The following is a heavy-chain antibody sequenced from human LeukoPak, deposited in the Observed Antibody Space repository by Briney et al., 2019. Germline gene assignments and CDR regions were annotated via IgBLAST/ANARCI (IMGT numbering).Heavy chain of an antibody. CDR3: ARRRAGLRRDLWFDP. J-gene: IGHJ5*02. V-gene: IGHV4-61*09. Sequence: PSETLSLTCTVSGGSISSGSYYWSWIPPPPGKRLEWIVHIYRSGSTNYNPSLKSRVTISVDTPKNPFSLKLSSVTAADTAFYFCARRRAGLRRDLWFDPWGQGTLVTVSS. CDR1: GGSISSGSYY. D-gene: IGHD2-15*01. CDR2: IYRSGST.